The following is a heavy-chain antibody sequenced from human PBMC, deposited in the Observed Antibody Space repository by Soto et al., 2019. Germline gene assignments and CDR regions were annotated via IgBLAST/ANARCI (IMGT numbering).Heavy chain of an antibody. D-gene: IGHD3-16*01. CDR1: GFTFSSYA. J-gene: IGHJ3*02. CDR3: AKDQYDYVWGNTRGDAFDI. V-gene: IGHV3-23*01. CDR2: ISGSGGST. Sequence: GGSLRLSCAASGFTFSSYAMSWVRQAPGKGLEWVSAISGSGGSTYYADSVKGRFTISRDNSKNTLYLQMNSLRAEDTAVYYCAKDQYDYVWGNTRGDAFDIWGQGTMVTVSS.